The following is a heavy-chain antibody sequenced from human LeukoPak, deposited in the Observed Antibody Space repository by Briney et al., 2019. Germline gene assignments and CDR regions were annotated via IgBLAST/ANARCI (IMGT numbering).Heavy chain of an antibody. J-gene: IGHJ4*02. CDR1: GGSISSYY. D-gene: IGHD5-24*01. CDR2: IYYSGST. V-gene: IGHV4-59*01. Sequence: SETLSLTCTVSGGSISSYYWSWIRQPPGKGLEWIGYIYYSGSTNYNLSLKSRVTISVDTSKNQFSLKLSSVTAADTAVYYCARSDGYSHFDYWGQGTLVTVSS. CDR3: ARSDGYSHFDY.